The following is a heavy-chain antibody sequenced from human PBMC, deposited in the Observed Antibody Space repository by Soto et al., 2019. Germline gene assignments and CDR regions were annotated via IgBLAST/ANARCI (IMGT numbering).Heavy chain of an antibody. CDR2: ISGSGGGT. CDR3: ATYQLPYRYFDY. Sequence: EVQLLESGGGLVQPGGSLRLSCAASGFTFSSYALSWVRQAPGKGLEWVSPISGSGGGTHSADSVKGRFTISRDNSKNTLYLQRNSLRAEDTAVYYCATYQLPYRYFDYWGQGTLVTVSS. CDR1: GFTFSSYA. V-gene: IGHV3-23*01. J-gene: IGHJ4*02. D-gene: IGHD2-2*01.